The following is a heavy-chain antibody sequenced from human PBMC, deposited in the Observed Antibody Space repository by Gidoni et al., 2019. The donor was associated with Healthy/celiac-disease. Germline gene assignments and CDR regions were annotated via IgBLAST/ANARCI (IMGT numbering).Heavy chain of an antibody. CDR3: ATGLYSSGWYDY. CDR2: ISGSGGST. D-gene: IGHD6-19*01. V-gene: IGHV3-23*01. Sequence: EVQLLESGGGLVQPGGSLRLSCAASGFTFSSYAMSWVRQAPGKGLEWVSAISGSGGSTYYADSVKGRFTISRDNSKNTLYLQMNSLRAEDTAVYYCATGLYSSGWYDYWGQGTLVTVSS. J-gene: IGHJ4*02. CDR1: GFTFSSYA.